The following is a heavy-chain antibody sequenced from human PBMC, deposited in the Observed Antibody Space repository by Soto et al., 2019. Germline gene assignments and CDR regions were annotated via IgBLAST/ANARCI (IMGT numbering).Heavy chain of an antibody. Sequence: GGSLRLSCEASGFIFSNHAMSWVRQAPGKGLEWVSSISGDRSYIYYADSVKGRFTISRDNAKNSLFLQMNSLRVEDTAVYYCVRDLSAYNWFDLWGPGTLVTVSS. J-gene: IGHJ5*01. CDR2: ISGDRSYI. CDR3: VRDLSAYNWFDL. V-gene: IGHV3-21*01. CDR1: GFIFSNHA.